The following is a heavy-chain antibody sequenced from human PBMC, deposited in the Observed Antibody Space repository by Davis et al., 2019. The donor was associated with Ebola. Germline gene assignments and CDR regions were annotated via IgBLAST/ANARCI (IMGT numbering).Heavy chain of an antibody. J-gene: IGHJ4*02. D-gene: IGHD6-19*01. CDR1: GFTFSNAW. CDR2: IKSKTDGGTT. CDR3: AREGYSSGFIDY. V-gene: IGHV3-15*01. Sequence: GESLKISCAASGFTFSNAWMSWVRQAPGKGLEWVGRIKSKTDGGTTDYAAPVKGRFTISRDDSKNTLYLQMNSLKTEDTAVYYCAREGYSSGFIDYWGQGTLVTVFS.